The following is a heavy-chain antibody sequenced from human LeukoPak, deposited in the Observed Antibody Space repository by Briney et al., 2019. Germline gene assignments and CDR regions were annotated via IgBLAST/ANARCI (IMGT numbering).Heavy chain of an antibody. CDR1: VYTFTGYY. D-gene: IGHD3-10*01. CDR2: INPNSGGT. Sequence: ASVKVSCKASVYTFTGYYMHWVRQAPGQGLEWMGWINPNSGGTNYAQKFQGRVTMTRDTSISTAYMEPSRLRSDDTAVYYCARGITMVRGVVITFAWYFDLWGRGTLVTVSS. V-gene: IGHV1-2*02. J-gene: IGHJ2*01. CDR3: ARGITMVRGVVITFAWYFDL.